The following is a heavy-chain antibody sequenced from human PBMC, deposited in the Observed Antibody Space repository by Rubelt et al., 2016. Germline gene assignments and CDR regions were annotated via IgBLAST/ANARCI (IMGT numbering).Heavy chain of an antibody. CDR3: ARWAKIAARQHYYGMDV. V-gene: IGHV3-48*04. D-gene: IGHD6-6*01. Sequence: YISSSSSTIYYADSVKGRFTISRDNAKNSLFLQMSSLRAEDTAVYYCARWAKIAARQHYYGMDVWGQGTTVTVSS. CDR2: ISSSSSTI. J-gene: IGHJ6*02.